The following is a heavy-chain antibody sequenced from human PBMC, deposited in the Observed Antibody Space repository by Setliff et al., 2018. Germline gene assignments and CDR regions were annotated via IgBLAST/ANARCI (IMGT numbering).Heavy chain of an antibody. D-gene: IGHD2-2*01. CDR3: VPESSTFLN. V-gene: IGHV3-33*03. CDR1: GFTFSTYR. CDR2: IWDDGGNK. Sequence: GGSLRLSCAASGFTFSTYRMHWVRQAPGKGLEWVAVIWDDGGNKYHADSVKGRFTISRDNVKKSLYLQMNTLRAEDTAVYYCVPESSTFLNWGPGTQVTVSS. J-gene: IGHJ4*02.